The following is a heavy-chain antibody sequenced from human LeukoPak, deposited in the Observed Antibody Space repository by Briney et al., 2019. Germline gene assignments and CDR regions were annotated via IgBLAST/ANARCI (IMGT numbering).Heavy chain of an antibody. Sequence: PGGSLRLSCAASGFTFSSYSMNWVRQAPGKGLEWVSYISSSSSTIYHADSVKGRFTISRDNAKNSLCLQMNSLRAEDTAVYYCASGGGLRFLAQIDYWGQGTLVTVSS. J-gene: IGHJ4*02. CDR1: GFTFSSYS. CDR3: ASGGGLRFLAQIDY. D-gene: IGHD3-3*01. CDR2: ISSSSSTI. V-gene: IGHV3-48*01.